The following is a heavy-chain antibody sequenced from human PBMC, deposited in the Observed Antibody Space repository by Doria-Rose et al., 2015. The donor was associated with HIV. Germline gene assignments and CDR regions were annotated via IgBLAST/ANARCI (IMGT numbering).Heavy chain of an antibody. CDR1: GVSLSSPGMG. Sequence: VTLKESGPVLVKPTETLTLTCTVSGVSLSSPGMGVSWIRQPPGKALEWLANIFSDDDRSYRTSLKSRLTSSRGTSKSQLVLTMTDMDPVDTATYYCARIKSSRWYHKYYFDFWGQGTLVIVSA. CDR3: ARIKSSRWYHKYYFDF. D-gene: IGHD6-13*01. CDR2: IFSDDDR. V-gene: IGHV2-26*01. J-gene: IGHJ4*02.